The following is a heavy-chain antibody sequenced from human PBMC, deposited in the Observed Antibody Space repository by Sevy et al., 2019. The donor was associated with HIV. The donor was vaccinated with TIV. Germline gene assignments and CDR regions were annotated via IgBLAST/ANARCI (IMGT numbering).Heavy chain of an antibody. Sequence: GGSLRLSCAASGFTFSSYSMNWVRQAPGKGLEWVSYISSSSSTIYYADSVKGRFTISRDNAKNSLYLQMNSLRDEDTAVYYCARFHYYGSGSSYQFDYWGQGTLVTVSS. CDR2: ISSSSSTI. CDR1: GFTFSSYS. CDR3: ARFHYYGSGSSYQFDY. D-gene: IGHD3-10*01. V-gene: IGHV3-48*02. J-gene: IGHJ4*02.